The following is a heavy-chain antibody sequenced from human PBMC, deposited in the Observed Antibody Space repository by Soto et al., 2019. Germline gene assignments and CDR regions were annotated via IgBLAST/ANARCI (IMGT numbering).Heavy chain of an antibody. CDR3: ARGGGVGVAGSAAFDM. V-gene: IGHV1-2*02. Sequence: QLHLVQSGAVVKKPGASVTVSCSASGYPVTAYYMHWVRQAPGRGLEWMGGINPATGAAKYTQTFQGRATMTRVTSTSTGFMELGGLTTGDTAVFFGARGGGVGVAGSAAFDMWGQGTLVTVSS. J-gene: IGHJ3*02. D-gene: IGHD3-3*01. CDR1: GYPVTAYY. CDR2: INPATGAA.